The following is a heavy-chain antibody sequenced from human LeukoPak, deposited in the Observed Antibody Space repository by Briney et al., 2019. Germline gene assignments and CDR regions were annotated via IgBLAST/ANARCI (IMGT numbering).Heavy chain of an antibody. Sequence: GGSLRLSCAASGFTFRSYAIYWVRQAPGKGLEWVSGINWNGGSTGYADSVKGRFTISRVNAKNSLYLQMNSLRAEDTALYYCARDMYDYDSSGPIDYWGQGILVTVSS. V-gene: IGHV3-20*04. CDR2: INWNGGST. CDR3: ARDMYDYDSSGPIDY. D-gene: IGHD3-22*01. J-gene: IGHJ4*02. CDR1: GFTFRSYA.